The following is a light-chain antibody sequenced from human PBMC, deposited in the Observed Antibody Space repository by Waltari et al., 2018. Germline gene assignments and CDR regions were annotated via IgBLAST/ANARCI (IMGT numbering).Light chain of an antibody. J-gene: IGLJ3*02. Sequence: QSVLTQPPSISGAPGQKVTIPCTGGSSNFGAGYDVHWYQQFPGAAPKLLIFRNTNRASVVPGRFSASKSGTSASLAIVGLQSEDEGVYYCQSFDSSLSASVFGGGTKLTVL. CDR1: SSNFGAGYD. V-gene: IGLV1-40*01. CDR2: RNT. CDR3: QSFDSSLSASV.